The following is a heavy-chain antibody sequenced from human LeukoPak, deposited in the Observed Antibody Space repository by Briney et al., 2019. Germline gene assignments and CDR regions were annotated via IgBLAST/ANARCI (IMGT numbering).Heavy chain of an antibody. CDR1: GGSISSYY. J-gene: IGHJ4*02. D-gene: IGHD2-2*01. V-gene: IGHV4-4*07. Sequence: SETLSLTCTVSGGSISSYYWSWIRQPAGKGLEWIGRIYTSGSTNYNPSLKSRVTMSVDTSKNQFSLKLSSVTAADTAVYYCAREGYCSSTSCYPTGDYWGQGTLVTVSS. CDR3: AREGYCSSTSCYPTGDY. CDR2: IYTSGST.